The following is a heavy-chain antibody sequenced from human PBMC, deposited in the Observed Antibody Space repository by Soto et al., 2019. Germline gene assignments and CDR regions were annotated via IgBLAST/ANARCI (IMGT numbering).Heavy chain of an antibody. D-gene: IGHD2-15*01. Sequence: GASVKVSCKASGYTFTSYGISWVRQAPGQGLEWMGWISAYNGNTNYAQKLQGRVTMTTDTSTSTAYMELRSLRSDDTAVYYCAKVVVAALPASSYYMDVWGKGTTVTVSS. V-gene: IGHV1-18*04. CDR3: AKVVVAALPASSYYMDV. CDR2: ISAYNGNT. CDR1: GYTFTSYG. J-gene: IGHJ6*03.